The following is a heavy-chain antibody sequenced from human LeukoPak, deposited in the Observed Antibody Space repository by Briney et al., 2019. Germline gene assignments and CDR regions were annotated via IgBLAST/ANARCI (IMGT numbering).Heavy chain of an antibody. J-gene: IGHJ4*02. Sequence: PSETLSLTCAVYGGSFSGYYWTWIRQPPGKGLEWIGEINHSGSTNYNPSLKSRVTISVDTSKNQFSLNLSSVTAADTAVYYCARGRWFAYWGQGTLVTVSS. V-gene: IGHV4-34*01. CDR2: INHSGST. D-gene: IGHD2-15*01. CDR1: GGSFSGYY. CDR3: ARGRWFAY.